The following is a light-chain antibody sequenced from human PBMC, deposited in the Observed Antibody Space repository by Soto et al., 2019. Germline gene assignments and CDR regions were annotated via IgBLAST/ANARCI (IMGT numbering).Light chain of an antibody. Sequence: ESVLTQSPGTLSLSPGERATLSCRASQSIGSTLLAWYQQKPGQAPRLLIYSISNRATGIPDRFSGSGSGTDFTLTISRLEPEDFAVYFCQQFGSSVWTFGQGTRLEIK. J-gene: IGKJ5*01. CDR3: QQFGSSVWT. CDR1: QSIGSTL. CDR2: SIS. V-gene: IGKV3-20*01.